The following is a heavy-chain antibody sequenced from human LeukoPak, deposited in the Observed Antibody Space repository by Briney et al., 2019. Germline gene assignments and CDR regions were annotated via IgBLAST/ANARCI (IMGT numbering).Heavy chain of an antibody. V-gene: IGHV3-7*02. CDR2: IKQDGSEK. D-gene: IGHD3-22*01. CDR1: GFTFSSYW. Sequence: GGSLRLSCAASGFTFSSYWMSWVRQAPGIGLEWVANIKQDGSEKYYVDSVKGRFTISRDNAKNSLYLQMNSLRAEDTAVYYCARGYYYDSSGYDHWGQGTLVTVSS. J-gene: IGHJ4*02. CDR3: ARGYYYDSSGYDH.